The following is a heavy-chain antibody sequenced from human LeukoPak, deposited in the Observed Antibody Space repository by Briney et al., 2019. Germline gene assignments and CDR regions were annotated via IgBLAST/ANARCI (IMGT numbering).Heavy chain of an antibody. CDR1: GGSISSYY. Sequence: SETLSLTCTVSGGSISSYYWSWIRQPPGKGLEWIGYIYTSGSTNYNPSLKSRVTISVDTSKNQFSLKLSSVTAADTAVYYCAVSTKNRAFDIWGQGIMVTVSS. V-gene: IGHV4-4*09. CDR3: AVSTKNRAFDI. CDR2: IYTSGST. J-gene: IGHJ3*02.